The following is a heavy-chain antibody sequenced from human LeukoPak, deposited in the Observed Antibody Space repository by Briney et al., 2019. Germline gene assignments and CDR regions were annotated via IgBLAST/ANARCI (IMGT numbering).Heavy chain of an antibody. CDR3: ARLYRPWPFSLTVADKETGFDY. Sequence: PGGSLSLSCAASGFTVSSNYMSWVRQAPGKGLEWVSVIYSGGSTYYADSVKGRFTISRHNSKNTLYLQMNSLRAEDTAVYWCARLYRPWPFSLTVADKETGFDYWGQGTLVTVSS. J-gene: IGHJ4*02. CDR2: IYSGGST. D-gene: IGHD6-19*01. CDR1: GFTVSSNY. V-gene: IGHV3-53*04.